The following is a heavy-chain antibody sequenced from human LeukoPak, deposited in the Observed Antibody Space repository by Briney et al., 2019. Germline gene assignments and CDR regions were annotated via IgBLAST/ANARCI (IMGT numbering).Heavy chain of an antibody. J-gene: IGHJ4*02. D-gene: IGHD6-6*01. CDR1: GFTFSSYG. V-gene: IGHV3-30*02. CDR3: AKDLSSIAPRGYFDY. CDR2: IRYDGSHK. Sequence: GGSLRLSCAASGFTFSSYGMHWVRQAPGKGLEWVAFIRYDGSHKYYADSVKGRFTISRDNSKNTLYLQMNSLRAEDTAVYYCAKDLSSIAPRGYFDYWGQGTLVTVFS.